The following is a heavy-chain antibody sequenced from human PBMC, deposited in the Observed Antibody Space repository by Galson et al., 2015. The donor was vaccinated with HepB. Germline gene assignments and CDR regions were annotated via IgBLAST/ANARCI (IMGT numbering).Heavy chain of an antibody. D-gene: IGHD4-17*01. J-gene: IGHJ4*02. CDR2: IYWNDDK. V-gene: IGHV2-5*01. CDR3: ARSVGYGDYRGGFDY. CDR1: GFSLSTSGVG. Sequence: PALVKPTQTLTLTCTFSGFSLSTSGVGVGWIRQPPGKALEWLALIYWNDDKRYSPSLKSRLTITKDTSKNQVVLTMTNMDPVDTATYYCARSVGYGDYRGGFDYWGQGTLVTVSS.